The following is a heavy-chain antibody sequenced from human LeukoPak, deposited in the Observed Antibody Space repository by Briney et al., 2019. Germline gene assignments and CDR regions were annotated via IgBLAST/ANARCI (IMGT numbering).Heavy chain of an antibody. D-gene: IGHD7-27*01. V-gene: IGHV3-30*03. Sequence: GGSLRLSCAASGFTFSNFGMHWVRQAPGKGLEWVAVISYDGSNKYYADSVKGRFTISRDNSKNTLYLQMNSLRAEDTAVYYCARHTGGWGSFDYWGQGTLVTVSS. CDR3: ARHTGGWGSFDY. J-gene: IGHJ4*02. CDR2: ISYDGSNK. CDR1: GFTFSNFG.